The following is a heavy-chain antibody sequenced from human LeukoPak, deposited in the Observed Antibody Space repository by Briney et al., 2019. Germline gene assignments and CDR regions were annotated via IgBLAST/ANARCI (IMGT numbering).Heavy chain of an antibody. CDR3: ARRGTGWYVDY. D-gene: IGHD6-19*01. CDR2: IYPGDSDT. CDR1: GFSFTNYW. J-gene: IGHJ4*02. V-gene: IGHV5-51*01. Sequence: GESLQIYCKCSGFSFTNYWIGWVRQLPRKGLEWMGIIYPGDSDTRYSPSFQGQVTISADKSISTAYLQWSSLKASDTAIYFCARRGTGWYVDYWGQGTLVTVS.